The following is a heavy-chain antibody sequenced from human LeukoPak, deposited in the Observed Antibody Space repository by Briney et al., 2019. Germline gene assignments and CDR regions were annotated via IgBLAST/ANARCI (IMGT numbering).Heavy chain of an antibody. Sequence: SGPSLVKPTQTLTLTCTFSGFSLSTSGMCVSWIRQPPGKALEWLARIDWDDDKYYGTSLKTRLTISKDTSKNQVVLTVTNMDPVDTATYYCARIVWGQQLVPPLYYYYGMDVWGQGTTVTVSS. CDR3: ARIVWGQQLVPPLYYYYGMDV. J-gene: IGHJ6*02. CDR2: IDWDDDK. CDR1: GFSLSTSGMC. V-gene: IGHV2-70*11. D-gene: IGHD6-13*01.